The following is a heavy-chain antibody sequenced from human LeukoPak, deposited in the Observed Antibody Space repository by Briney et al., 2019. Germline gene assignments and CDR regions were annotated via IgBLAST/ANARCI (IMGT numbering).Heavy chain of an antibody. J-gene: IGHJ4*02. CDR1: GYTFTGYY. V-gene: IGHV1-2*02. D-gene: IGHD3-10*01. CDR2: INPNSGGT. Sequence: ASVKVSCKASGYTFTGYYMHWVRQAPGQGLEWMGWINPNSGGTNYAQKFQGRVTMTRDTSISTAYMELSRLRSDDTAVYYCARDASLDNYYGSGPMDYWGQGTLVTVSS. CDR3: ARDASLDNYYGSGPMDY.